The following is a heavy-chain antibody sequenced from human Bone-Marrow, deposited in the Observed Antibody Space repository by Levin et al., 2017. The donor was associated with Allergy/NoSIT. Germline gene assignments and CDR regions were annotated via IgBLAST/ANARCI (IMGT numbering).Heavy chain of an antibody. V-gene: IGHV4-4*02. Sequence: SQTLSLTCTVSGGSISSNNWWSWVRQPPGEGLEWIGEIYHSGTTNYNPSLKSRVTISVDKSKNQFSLRLTSVTAADTAVYYCAPVGYCSDDTCRTGPWGQGTLVTVSS. J-gene: IGHJ4*02. CDR1: GGSISSNNW. D-gene: IGHD2-15*01. CDR2: IYHSGTT. CDR3: APVGYCSDDTCRTGP.